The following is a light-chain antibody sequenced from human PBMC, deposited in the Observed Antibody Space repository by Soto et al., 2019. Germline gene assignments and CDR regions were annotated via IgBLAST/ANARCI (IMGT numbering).Light chain of an antibody. CDR2: TAS. Sequence: IQLTQSPPSLSASVGDRVTITCRASRDIAIYLAWYQQKPGEAPNLLIHTASTLHGGVPSRFSGSGSGTDFTLTITSLQAEDFATYYCQQTRSYPSTFGGGTKVEIK. CDR1: RDIAIY. J-gene: IGKJ4*01. CDR3: QQTRSYPST. V-gene: IGKV1-9*01.